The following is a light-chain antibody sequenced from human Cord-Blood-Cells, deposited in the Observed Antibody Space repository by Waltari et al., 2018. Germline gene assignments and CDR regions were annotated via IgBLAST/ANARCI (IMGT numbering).Light chain of an antibody. V-gene: IGLV2-8*01. Sequence: QSALTQPPYASGSPGQSVTISCTGTSSDVGGYNSVSWYQQHPGKAPTLMIYEVSKRPSGVPDRFSGSKSGSTASLTVAGLQAEDEADYYCSSYAGSNNWVFGGGTKLTVL. CDR1: SSDVGGYNS. CDR2: EVS. J-gene: IGLJ3*02. CDR3: SSYAGSNNWV.